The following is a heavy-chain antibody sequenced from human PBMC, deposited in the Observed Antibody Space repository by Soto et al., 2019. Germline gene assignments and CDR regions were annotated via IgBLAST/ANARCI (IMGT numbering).Heavy chain of an antibody. J-gene: IGHJ4*02. V-gene: IGHV3-23*01. CDR1: GFSFSSFA. D-gene: IGHD6-13*01. CDR2: TNERGDAT. CDR3: AKESAATGIPFFDY. Sequence: EVQLLESGGGLVQPGGSLRLPCAASGFSFSSFAMSWFRQTPGKGLEWVSGTNERGDATYYADSVRGRFTISRDNSKNTLFLQMDSLRAEDTAVYYCAKESAATGIPFFDYWGQGTLVTVSS.